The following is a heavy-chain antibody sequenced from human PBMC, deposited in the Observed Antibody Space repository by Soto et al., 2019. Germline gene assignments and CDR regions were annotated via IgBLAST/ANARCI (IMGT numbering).Heavy chain of an antibody. V-gene: IGHV3-21*01. D-gene: IGHD6-6*01. CDR1: GFTFSSYS. CDR2: ISSSSSYI. Sequence: GSLRLSCAASGFTFSSYSMNWVRQAPGKGLEWVSSISSSSSYIYYADSVKGRFTISRDNAKNSLYLQMNSLRAEDTAVYYCARDLGSSSSDHAFDIWGQGTMVTVSS. CDR3: ARDLGSSSSDHAFDI. J-gene: IGHJ3*02.